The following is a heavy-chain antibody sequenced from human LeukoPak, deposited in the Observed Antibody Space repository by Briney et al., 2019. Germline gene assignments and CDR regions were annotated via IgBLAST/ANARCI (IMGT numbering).Heavy chain of an antibody. J-gene: IGHJ4*02. CDR2: ITGNGVGT. CDR3: ARDSGSYLQPTDY. D-gene: IGHD1-26*01. CDR1: GFTFNTYA. V-gene: IGHV3-23*01. Sequence: GGSLGLSCAASGFTFNTYAMAWVRQAPGKGLEWVSSITGNGVGTYYADSVKGRFAISRDNSKSTLYLQMNSLRGDDTAVYHCARDSGSYLQPTDYWGQGTLVTVSS.